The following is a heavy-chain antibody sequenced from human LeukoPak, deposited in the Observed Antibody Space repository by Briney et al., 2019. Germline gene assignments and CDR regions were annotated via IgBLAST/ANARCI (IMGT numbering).Heavy chain of an antibody. Sequence: GGSLRLSCAASGFTFSSYSMNWVRQAPGKGLEWVSSISSSSSYIYYADSVKGRFTISRDNAKNSLYLQMNSLRAEDTAVYYCARTTRTDYYGSGSYDFDYWGQGTLVTVSS. J-gene: IGHJ4*02. V-gene: IGHV3-21*01. CDR2: ISSSSSYI. D-gene: IGHD3-10*01. CDR3: ARTTRTDYYGSGSYDFDY. CDR1: GFTFSSYS.